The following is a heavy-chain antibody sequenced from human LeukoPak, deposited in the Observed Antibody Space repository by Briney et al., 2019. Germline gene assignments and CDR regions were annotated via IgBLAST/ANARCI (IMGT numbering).Heavy chain of an antibody. CDR1: GYTFTDYY. J-gene: IGHJ5*02. CDR2: INPNSGDT. V-gene: IGHV1-2*02. CDR3: ARGDYYGSPKVVAA. D-gene: IGHD3-10*01. Sequence: SVKVSCKASGYTFTDYYINWVRQAPGQGLEWIGWINPNSGDTNYAQKFQDRVTMTRDTSISTAYIELNFLRSDDTAVFYCARGDYYGSPKVVAAWGQGTLVTVSS.